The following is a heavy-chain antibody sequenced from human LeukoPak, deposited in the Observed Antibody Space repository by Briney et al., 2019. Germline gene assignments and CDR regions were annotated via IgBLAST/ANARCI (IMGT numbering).Heavy chain of an antibody. CDR2: IYYSGST. Sequence: PSETLSLTCTVSGGSISSSSYYWGWIRQPPGKGLGWIGSIYYSGSTYYNPSLKSRVTISVDTSKNQFSLKLSSVTAADTAVYYCAFYGGNSDGDYFDYWGQGTLVTVSS. D-gene: IGHD4-23*01. V-gene: IGHV4-39*07. CDR1: GGSISSSSYY. CDR3: AFYGGNSDGDYFDY. J-gene: IGHJ4*02.